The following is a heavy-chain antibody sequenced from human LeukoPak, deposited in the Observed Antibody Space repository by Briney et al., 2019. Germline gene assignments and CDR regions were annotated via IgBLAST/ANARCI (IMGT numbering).Heavy chain of an antibody. CDR2: ISSSGSTI. CDR1: GFTFSDYY. D-gene: IGHD6-6*01. V-gene: IGHV3-11*01. CDR3: ARERAIASRRPDCFDY. Sequence: GGSLRLSCAASGFTFSDYYMSWIRQAPGKGLEWISYISSSGSTIYYADSVKGRFTISRDNARNSLYLQMNSLRAEDTAVYYCARERAIASRRPDCFDYWGQGTLVTVSS. J-gene: IGHJ4*02.